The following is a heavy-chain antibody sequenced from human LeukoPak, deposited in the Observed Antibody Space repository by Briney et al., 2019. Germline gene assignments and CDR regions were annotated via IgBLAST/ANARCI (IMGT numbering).Heavy chain of an antibody. V-gene: IGHV3-30*04. CDR1: GFTFNSYA. D-gene: IGHD1-1*01. CDR3: ARDGQLDY. J-gene: IGHJ4*02. Sequence: GTSLRLSCAASGFTFNSYAMHWVRQAPGKGLEWMAVLSYEGSHTYYADSVKGRFTVSRDNSKNTLYLEMNSLRPEDTALYYCARDGQLDYWGQGTLVTVSS. CDR2: LSYEGSHT.